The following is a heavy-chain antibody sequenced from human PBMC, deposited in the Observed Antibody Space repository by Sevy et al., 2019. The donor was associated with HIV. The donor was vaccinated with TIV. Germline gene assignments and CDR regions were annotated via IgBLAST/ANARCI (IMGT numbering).Heavy chain of an antibody. D-gene: IGHD5-18*01. V-gene: IGHV3-66*01. J-gene: IGHJ4*02. Sequence: GGSLRLSCAASGFSVNSNYMTWVRQAPGKGLEGVSVIYSDETTYHADSVKDRFTISRDNSKIMRYLQMSSLRAEDTAIYYCVRGKSGYGYALNYWGQGTLVTVSS. CDR2: IYSDETT. CDR3: VRGKSGYGYALNY. CDR1: GFSVNSNY.